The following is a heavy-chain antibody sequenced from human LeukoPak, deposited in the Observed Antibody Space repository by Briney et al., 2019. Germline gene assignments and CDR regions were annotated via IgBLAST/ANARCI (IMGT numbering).Heavy chain of an antibody. V-gene: IGHV3-53*01. D-gene: IGHD1-26*01. J-gene: IGHJ4*02. CDR1: GFTVSSNC. CDR2: IYSGGST. Sequence: GGSLRLSCAASGFTVSSNCMSWVRQAPGKGLEWVSVIYSGGSTYYADSVKGRFTISRDNSKNTLYLQMNSLRAEDTAVYYCARDPKVGATSSTSYWGQGTLVTVSS. CDR3: ARDPKVGATSSTSY.